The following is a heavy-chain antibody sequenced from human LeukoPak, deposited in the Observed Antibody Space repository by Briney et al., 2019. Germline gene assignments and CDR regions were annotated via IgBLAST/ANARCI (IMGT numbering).Heavy chain of an antibody. CDR3: ARGERQWLVRYNWFDP. CDR1: GFTFSSYS. D-gene: IGHD6-19*01. Sequence: GGSLRLSCAASGFTFSSYSMNWVRQAPGKGPEWVSYISSSSSTIYYADSVKGRFTISRDNAKNSLYLRMNSLRDEDTAVYYCARGERQWLVRYNWFDPWGQGTLVTVSS. CDR2: ISSSSSTI. J-gene: IGHJ5*02. V-gene: IGHV3-48*02.